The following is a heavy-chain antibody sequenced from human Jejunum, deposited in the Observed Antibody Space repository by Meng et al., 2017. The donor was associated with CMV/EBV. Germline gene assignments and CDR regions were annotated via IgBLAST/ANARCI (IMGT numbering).Heavy chain of an antibody. J-gene: IGHJ4*02. Sequence: QVQLVQSGAEVKKPGASVKVSCKASGYSFNNYGINWVRQAPGQGLEWMGWISAYNGNTNYTQNLQGRVTLTTDTSTSTAYMELRSLRSDDTAVYYCARGFSNGWLPFDYWGQGTLVTVSS. CDR3: ARGFSNGWLPFDY. CDR1: GYSFNNYG. CDR2: ISAYNGNT. V-gene: IGHV1-18*01. D-gene: IGHD6-19*01.